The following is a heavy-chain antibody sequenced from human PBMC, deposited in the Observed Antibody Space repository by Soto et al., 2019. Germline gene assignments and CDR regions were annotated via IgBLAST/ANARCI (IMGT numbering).Heavy chain of an antibody. CDR3: ARDPYDILTGYNPFYYYYGMDV. V-gene: IGHV1-18*04. Sequence: ASVKVSCKASGYTFTSYGISWVRQAPGQGLEWMGWISAYNGNTNYAQKLQGRVTMTTDTSTSTAYMELRSLRSDDTAVYYCARDPYDILTGYNPFYYYYGMDVWCQGTTVTVS. CDR2: ISAYNGNT. J-gene: IGHJ6*02. D-gene: IGHD3-9*01. CDR1: GYTFTSYG.